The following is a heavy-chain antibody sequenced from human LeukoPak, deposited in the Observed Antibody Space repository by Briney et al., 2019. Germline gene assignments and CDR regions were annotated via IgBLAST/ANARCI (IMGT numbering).Heavy chain of an antibody. CDR3: AKNGDRGAYCSGGSCYPYYYYNMDV. D-gene: IGHD2-15*01. CDR2: ISGSGGTT. J-gene: IGHJ6*03. V-gene: IGHV3-23*01. Sequence: GGSLRLSCAASGFTFSSYAMSWVRQAPGKGLEWVSAISGSGGTTYYADSVKGRFTISRDNSKNTLYLQMNSLRAEDTAIYYCAKNGDRGAYCSGGSCYPYYYYNMDVWGKGTTVTISS. CDR1: GFTFSSYA.